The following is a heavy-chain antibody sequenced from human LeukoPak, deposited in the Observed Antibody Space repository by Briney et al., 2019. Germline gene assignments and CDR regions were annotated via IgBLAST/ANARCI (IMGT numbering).Heavy chain of an antibody. CDR1: GGSFSGYY. CDR2: INHSGST. D-gene: IGHD2-15*01. J-gene: IGHJ6*02. CDR3: ARNTGSGYYFYYGMDV. V-gene: IGHV4-34*01. Sequence: SSETLSLTCAVYGGSFSGYYWSWIRQPPGKGLEWIGEINHSGSTNYNPSLKSRVTISVDTSKNQFSLELSSVTAADTAVYYCARNTGSGYYFYYGMDVWGQGTTVTVSS.